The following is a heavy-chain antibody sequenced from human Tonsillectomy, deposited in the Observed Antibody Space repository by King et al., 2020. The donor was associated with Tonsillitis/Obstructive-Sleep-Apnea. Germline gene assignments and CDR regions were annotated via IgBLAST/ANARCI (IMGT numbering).Heavy chain of an antibody. V-gene: IGHV3-7*04. Sequence: VQLVESGGGLVQPGGSLRLSCAASGFTFSSYWMSWVRQAPGKGLEWVANIKQDGSEKYYVDSVKGRFTISRDNAKNSLYLQMNSLRAEDTAVYYCARGLYSSSWTIGYWGQGTLVTVSS. CDR1: GFTFSSYW. CDR3: ARGLYSSSWTIGY. CDR2: IKQDGSEK. J-gene: IGHJ4*02. D-gene: IGHD6-13*01.